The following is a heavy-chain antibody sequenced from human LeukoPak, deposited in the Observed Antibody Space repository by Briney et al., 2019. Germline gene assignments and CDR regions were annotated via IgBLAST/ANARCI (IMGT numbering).Heavy chain of an antibody. J-gene: IGHJ4*02. D-gene: IGHD2-2*01. CDR2: IHHSGST. Sequence: TTSETLSLTCTVSGGSISRGVYWSWIRQPPGKGLEWIGYIHHSGSTNHNPSLKSRVTMSVDRSKNQFSLKLSSVTAADTAVYYCARAIVVVPAAMGKGNYFDYWGQGTLVTVSS. CDR3: ARAIVVVPAAMGKGNYFDY. V-gene: IGHV4-30-2*01. CDR1: GGSISRGVY.